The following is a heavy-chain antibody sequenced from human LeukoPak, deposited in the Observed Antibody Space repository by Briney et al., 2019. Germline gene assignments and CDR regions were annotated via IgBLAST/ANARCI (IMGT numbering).Heavy chain of an antibody. Sequence: PGGSLRLSCAASRFTFSSYVMSWVRQAPGRGLECVSAISDSGRNTYYADSVKGRFTISRDNSKNTLYLQMNSLRAEDTAVYYCARVSGTIQIWPQPFGDGMDVWGQGTTVTVSS. J-gene: IGHJ6*02. CDR3: ARVSGTIQIWPQPFGDGMDV. D-gene: IGHD5-18*01. CDR2: ISDSGRNT. CDR1: RFTFSSYV. V-gene: IGHV3-23*01.